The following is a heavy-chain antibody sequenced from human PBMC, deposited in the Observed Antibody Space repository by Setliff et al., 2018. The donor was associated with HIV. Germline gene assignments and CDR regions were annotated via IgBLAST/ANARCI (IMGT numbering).Heavy chain of an antibody. CDR3: ASYGGGSENDAFRV. Sequence: PSETLSLTCNVSGGFTNGFYWSWIRQSPGKGLEWIGHIFYSADNILYSGKTHYNPSLKSRVTISVDTSKNQFSLNVNSVTAADTAVYYCASYGGGSENDAFRVWGQGTMVTVSS. CDR1: GGFTNGFY. J-gene: IGHJ3*01. D-gene: IGHD4-17*01. CDR2: IFYSADNILYSGKT. V-gene: IGHV4-59*08.